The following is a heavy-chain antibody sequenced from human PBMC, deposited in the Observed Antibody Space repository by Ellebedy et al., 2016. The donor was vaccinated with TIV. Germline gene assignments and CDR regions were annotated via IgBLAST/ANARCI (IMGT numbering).Heavy chain of an antibody. CDR3: ARDPFIEGDY. D-gene: IGHD2-15*01. CDR1: GFTPTGCW. Sequence: GESLKISCAVSGFTPTGCWMHWVRQVPGKGLEWVSRIYSDGRQTNYADSVKGRFTISRDDARTTVYLQMNSLRVEDTAVYYCARDPFIEGDYWGRGTRVTVSS. CDR2: IYSDGRQT. J-gene: IGHJ4*02. V-gene: IGHV3-74*01.